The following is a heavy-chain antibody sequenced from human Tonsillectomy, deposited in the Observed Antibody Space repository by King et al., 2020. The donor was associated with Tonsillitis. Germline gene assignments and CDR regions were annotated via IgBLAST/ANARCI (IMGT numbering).Heavy chain of an antibody. D-gene: IGHD1-26*01. Sequence: GQLVESGGGVVQPGRSLRLSCAASGFTFSSYAMHWVRQAPGKGLEWVAVISYDGSNKYYADSVKGRFTISRDNSKNTLYLQMNSLRAEDTAVYYCARALGGGSYVSRDYWGQGTLVTVSS. CDR1: GFTFSSYA. J-gene: IGHJ4*02. V-gene: IGHV3-30*01. CDR2: ISYDGSNK. CDR3: ARALGGGSYVSRDY.